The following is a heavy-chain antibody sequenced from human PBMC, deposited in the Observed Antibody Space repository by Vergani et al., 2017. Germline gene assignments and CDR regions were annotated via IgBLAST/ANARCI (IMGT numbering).Heavy chain of an antibody. D-gene: IGHD3-9*01. J-gene: IGHJ4*02. Sequence: QVQLVESGGGLVKPGGSLRLSCAASGFTFSDYYMRWIRQAPGKGLEWVSYISSSGSTIYYADSVKGRFTISRDNAKNALYLQMNSLRAEDTAVYYCAGGGLRYFDWLFPVTPDYWGQGTLVAVSS. CDR1: GFTFSDYY. CDR3: AGGGLRYFDWLFPVTPDY. V-gene: IGHV3-11*01. CDR2: ISSSGSTI.